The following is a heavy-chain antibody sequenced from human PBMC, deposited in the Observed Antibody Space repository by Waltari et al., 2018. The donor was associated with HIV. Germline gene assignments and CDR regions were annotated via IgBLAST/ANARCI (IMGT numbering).Heavy chain of an antibody. J-gene: IGHJ4*02. V-gene: IGHV3-74*01. CDR2: SDIAGGRI. CDR3: VRDGMVATFDH. CDR1: GFTFSVDW. Sequence: EVQLVESGGDLVQPGGSLRLSCAASGFTFSVDWRHWVRQVPGKGLVWVERSDIAGGRISYADSVKCRFSISRDNAENTLYLQMNSLRVEDTAVYYCVRDGMVATFDHWGQGTLVTVSS. D-gene: IGHD5-12*01.